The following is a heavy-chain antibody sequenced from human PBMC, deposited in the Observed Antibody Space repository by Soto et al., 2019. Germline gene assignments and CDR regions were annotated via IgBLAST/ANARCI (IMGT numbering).Heavy chain of an antibody. Sequence: QVQLVESGGGVVQPGRSLRLSCAASGFSFSSYAMHWVRQAPGNGLVWVAVISYDGSNKYYAGAVKGRFTSSRDNSKNTLYLQMNSLRAEDTAVYYCARPISGSYFFDYWGQGTLVTVSS. V-gene: IGHV3-30-3*01. J-gene: IGHJ4*02. CDR2: ISYDGSNK. CDR1: GFSFSSYA. D-gene: IGHD1-26*01. CDR3: ARPISGSYFFDY.